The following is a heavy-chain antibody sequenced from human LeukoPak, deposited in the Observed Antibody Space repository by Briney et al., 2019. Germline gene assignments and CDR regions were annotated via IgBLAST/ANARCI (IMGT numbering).Heavy chain of an antibody. Sequence: GGSLRLSCVASGFSFSNYAMTWVRQAPGKGLEWVSTLTGSGISTYYARSVKSRFTISRDNSKNTLYLQMNSLTVEDTAVYFCARDHSETSGYYHLPLGSWGQGTLVTVSS. D-gene: IGHD3-22*01. J-gene: IGHJ5*02. V-gene: IGHV3-23*01. CDR3: ARDHSETSGYYHLPLGS. CDR1: GFSFSNYA. CDR2: LTGSGIST.